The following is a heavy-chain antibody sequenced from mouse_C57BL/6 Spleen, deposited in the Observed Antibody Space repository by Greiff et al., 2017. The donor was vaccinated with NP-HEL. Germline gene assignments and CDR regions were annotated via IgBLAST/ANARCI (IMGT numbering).Heavy chain of an antibody. D-gene: IGHD1-1*01. V-gene: IGHV14-2*01. Sequence: EVQVVESGAELVKPGASVKLSCTASGFNIKDYYMHWVKQRTEQGLEWIGRIDPEDGEPKYAPKFQGKATITADTSSNTAYLQLSSLTSEDTAVYYCARGTTVVAWYFDVWGTGTTVTVSS. CDR2: IDPEDGEP. J-gene: IGHJ1*03. CDR3: ARGTTVVAWYFDV. CDR1: GFNIKDYY.